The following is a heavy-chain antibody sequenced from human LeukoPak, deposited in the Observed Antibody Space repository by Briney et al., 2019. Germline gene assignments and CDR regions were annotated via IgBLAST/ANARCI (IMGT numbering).Heavy chain of an antibody. J-gene: IGHJ4*02. CDR3: ARDENFGDYYDSSGYFLVFDY. CDR1: GYTFTSYY. Sequence: ASVKVSCQASGYTFTSYYMHWVRQAPGQGLAWMGIINPSGGSTSYAQKCQGRVTMTRDTSTTTVSMELSSLSSGDTAVYYCARDENFGDYYDSSGYFLVFDYSGQGTLGTVSS. D-gene: IGHD3-22*01. V-gene: IGHV1-46*01. CDR2: INPSGGST.